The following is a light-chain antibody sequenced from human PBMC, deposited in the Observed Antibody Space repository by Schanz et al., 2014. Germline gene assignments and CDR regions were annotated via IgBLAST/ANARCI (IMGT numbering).Light chain of an antibody. J-gene: IGKJ1*01. V-gene: IGKV3-15*01. CDR2: GAS. CDR1: QSVGSN. Sequence: EIVMTQSPATLSVSPGERATLSCRASQSVGSNLAWYQQKPGQAPRLLIYGASTRATSIPARFSGSGSATEFTLTISSLQSEDFAVYYCQQYEDWPPWTFGQGTKVEI. CDR3: QQYEDWPPWT.